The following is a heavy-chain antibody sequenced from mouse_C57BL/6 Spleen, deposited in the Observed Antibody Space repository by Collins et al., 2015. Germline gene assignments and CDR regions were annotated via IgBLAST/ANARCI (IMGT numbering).Heavy chain of an antibody. CDR2: RSGNT. CDR3: ARSVYYGSSYDAMDY. V-gene: IGHV1-81*01. Sequence: RSGNTYYNEKFKGKATLTADKSSSTAYMELRSLTSEDSAVYFCARSVYYGSSYDAMDYWGQGTSVTVSS. J-gene: IGHJ4*01. D-gene: IGHD1-1*01.